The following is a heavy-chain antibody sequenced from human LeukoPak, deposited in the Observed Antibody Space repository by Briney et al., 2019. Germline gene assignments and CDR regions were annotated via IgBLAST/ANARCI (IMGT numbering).Heavy chain of an antibody. Sequence: ASVKVSCKASGYTFTGYYLHWVRQAPGQGLEWMGWINPNSGDTDYAQKFQGRVTMTSDTSISTAYMELSRLRSDDTAVYYCARELRYFDWPPSYYYYMDVWGKGTTVTVSS. CDR1: GYTFTGYY. D-gene: IGHD3-9*01. J-gene: IGHJ6*03. V-gene: IGHV1-2*02. CDR2: INPNSGDT. CDR3: ARELRYFDWPPSYYYYMDV.